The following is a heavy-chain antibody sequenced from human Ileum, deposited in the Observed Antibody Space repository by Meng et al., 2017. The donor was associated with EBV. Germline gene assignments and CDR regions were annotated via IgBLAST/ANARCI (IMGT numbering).Heavy chain of an antibody. CDR1: VASAIMSGYY. J-gene: IGHJ4*02. D-gene: IGHD1-26*01. V-gene: IGHV4-61*08. CDR2: VNYNGDS. Sequence: LHQSGPGPGNPWESLSLACTVSVASAIMSGYYWSWLRQSPGKGLEWLGYVNYNGDSTYNPSLKSRVTIFIDTSKKQFYLNLTSATAADTAIYYCARDLRVGGAFDYWGQGTLVTVSS. CDR3: ARDLRVGGAFDY.